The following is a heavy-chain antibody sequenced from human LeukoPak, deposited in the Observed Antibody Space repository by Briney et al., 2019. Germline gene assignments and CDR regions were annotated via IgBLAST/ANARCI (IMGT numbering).Heavy chain of an antibody. Sequence: SETLSLTCTVSGYSISSGYYWGWIRQPPGKGLECIGTIYPSGSTYYNPSLKSRVTISIDTSNNQFSLRLTSVTAADTAVYYCARKGFCGGDCHDAFDIWGQGTMVTVSS. CDR1: GYSISSGYY. CDR3: ARKGFCGGDCHDAFDI. CDR2: IYPSGST. V-gene: IGHV4-38-2*02. J-gene: IGHJ3*02. D-gene: IGHD2-21*01.